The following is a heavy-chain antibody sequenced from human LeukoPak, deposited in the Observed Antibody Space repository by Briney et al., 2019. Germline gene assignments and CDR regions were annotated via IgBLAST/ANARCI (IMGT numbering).Heavy chain of an antibody. D-gene: IGHD2-2*01. CDR1: GYTFTNYD. V-gene: IGHV1-8*01. CDR3: ARDGAVGDCSSTSCYSDWFDP. Sequence: ASVKVSCKASGYTFTNYDINWVRQASGQGLEWMGYMKPNSGNTGYAQKFQGRVTMTRDTSISTAYMELSSLTSEDTAVYYCARDGAVGDCSSTSCYSDWFDPWGQGTLVTVSS. J-gene: IGHJ5*02. CDR2: MKPNSGNT.